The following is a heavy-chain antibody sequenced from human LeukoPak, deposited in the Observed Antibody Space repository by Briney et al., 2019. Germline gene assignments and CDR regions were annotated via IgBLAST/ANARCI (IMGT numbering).Heavy chain of an antibody. CDR1: GFTFSNSW. J-gene: IGHJ4*02. CDR2: LNGDGSRT. Sequence: PGGSLRLSCADSGFTFSNSWMAWVRQVPGKGLVWVSCLNGDGSRTSYADSVKGRFTISRDNAKNTLYLQMNSLRAEDTAVYYCAGDRGAAAADYWGQGTLVTVSS. CDR3: AGDRGAAAADY. D-gene: IGHD6-13*01. V-gene: IGHV3-74*01.